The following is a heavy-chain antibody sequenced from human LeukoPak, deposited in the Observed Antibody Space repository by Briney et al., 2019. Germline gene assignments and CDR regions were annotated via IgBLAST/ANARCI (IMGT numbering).Heavy chain of an antibody. CDR2: IYASGST. D-gene: IGHD3-10*01. J-gene: IGHJ4*02. Sequence: SETLSLTCTVSGGSISSYCWSWIRQPPGKGLEWIGRIYASGSTNYNPSLKSRVTMSVDTSKNQFSLKLSSVTAADTAVYYCARDGYYYGSGSYYNGGFDYWGQGTLVTVSS. CDR1: GGSISSYC. V-gene: IGHV4-4*07. CDR3: ARDGYYYGSGSYYNGGFDY.